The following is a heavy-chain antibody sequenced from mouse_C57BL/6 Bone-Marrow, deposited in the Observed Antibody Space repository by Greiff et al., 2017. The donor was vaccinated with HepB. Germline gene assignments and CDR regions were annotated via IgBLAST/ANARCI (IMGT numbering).Heavy chain of an antibody. J-gene: IGHJ3*01. CDR3: ARSLITTVVAKFAY. Sequence: QVQLQQSGAELVKPGASVKLSCKASGYTFTSYWMHWVKQRPGQGLEWIGMIHPNSGSTNYNEKFKSKATLTVDKSSSTAYMQLSSLTSEDSAVYYCARSLITTVVAKFAYWGQGTLVTVSA. V-gene: IGHV1-64*01. CDR2: IHPNSGST. D-gene: IGHD1-1*01. CDR1: GYTFTSYW.